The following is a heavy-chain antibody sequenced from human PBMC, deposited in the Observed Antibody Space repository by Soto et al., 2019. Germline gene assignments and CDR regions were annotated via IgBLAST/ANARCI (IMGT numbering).Heavy chain of an antibody. V-gene: IGHV1-69*13. CDR3: ARAYSSGWAIDY. CDR1: GGTFSSYA. CDR2: IIPIFGTA. Sequence: GASVKASCKASGGTFSSYAIRWVRQAPGQGLEWMGGIIPIFGTANYAQKFQGRVTITADESTSTAYMELSSLRSEDTAVYYCARAYSSGWAIDYRGQGTLVTVSS. J-gene: IGHJ4*02. D-gene: IGHD6-19*01.